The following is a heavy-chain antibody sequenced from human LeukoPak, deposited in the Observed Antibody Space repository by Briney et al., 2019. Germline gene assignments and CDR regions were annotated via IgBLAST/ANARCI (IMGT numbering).Heavy chain of an antibody. J-gene: IGHJ5*02. V-gene: IGHV3-30*03. D-gene: IGHD3-22*01. CDR3: ARDPTLYYYDSSGYYPNWFDP. CDR2: ISYDGSSK. Sequence: PGGSLRLSCEVSGFTFSGYWMSWVRQAPGKGLEWVAVISYDGSSKHYADSVKGRFTISRDNSKNTLYLQMNSLRAEDTAVYYCARDPTLYYYDSSGYYPNWFDPWGQGTLVTVSS. CDR1: GFTFSGYW.